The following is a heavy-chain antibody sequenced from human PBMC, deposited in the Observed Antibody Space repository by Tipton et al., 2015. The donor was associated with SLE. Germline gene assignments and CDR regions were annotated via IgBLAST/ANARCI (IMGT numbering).Heavy chain of an antibody. CDR2: IYTSGST. J-gene: IGHJ4*02. CDR3: VGSSGFYY. CDR1: GGSISSGSYY. D-gene: IGHD6-19*01. V-gene: IGHV4-61*09. Sequence: TLSLTCTVSGGSISSGSYYWSWIRQPAGKGLEWIGYIYTSGSTNYNPSLKSRVTISVDTSKNQFSLKLSSVTAADTAVYYCVGSSGFYYWGQGTLVTVSS.